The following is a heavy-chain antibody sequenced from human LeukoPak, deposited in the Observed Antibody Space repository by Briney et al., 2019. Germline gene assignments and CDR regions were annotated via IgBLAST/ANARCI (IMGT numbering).Heavy chain of an antibody. Sequence: GESLKISCKGSGYSFTNNWITWVRQMPGKGLEWMGRIDPSDSYTDYSPSFQGHVTISADKSISTAYLQWSSLKASDTAMYYCARHTGGVGAKCDYWGQGTLVTVSS. CDR3: ARHTGGVGAKCDY. CDR1: GYSFTNNW. CDR2: IDPSDSYT. D-gene: IGHD1-26*01. J-gene: IGHJ4*02. V-gene: IGHV5-10-1*01.